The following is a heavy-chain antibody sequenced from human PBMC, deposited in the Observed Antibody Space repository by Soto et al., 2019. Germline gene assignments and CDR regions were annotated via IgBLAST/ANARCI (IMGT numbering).Heavy chain of an antibody. CDR1: GFTFSSYA. D-gene: IGHD2-2*01. CDR2: ISGSGGST. J-gene: IGHJ3*02. CDR3: ASDCSSTRCYPLGLDAFDI. V-gene: IGHV3-23*01. Sequence: EVQLLESGGGLVQPGGSLRLSCAASGFTFSSYAMSWVRQAPGKGLEWVSAISGSGGSTYYADSVKGRFTISRDNSKNTLYLQMNSLRAEDTAVYYCASDCSSTRCYPLGLDAFDIWGQGTMVTVSS.